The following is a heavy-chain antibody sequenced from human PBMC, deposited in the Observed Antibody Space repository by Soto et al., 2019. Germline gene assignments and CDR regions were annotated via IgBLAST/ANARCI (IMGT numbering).Heavy chain of an antibody. CDR2: ISTRSNSI. D-gene: IGHD2-8*02. Sequence: PGGSLRLSCAASGFSFSTYSMNWVRQAPGKGLEWVSYISTRSNSIYYADSVKGRFTVSRDNAKNSLFLQMSRLRDEDTAVYFCARAKSGGAYSPFDNWGQGSLVTVSS. CDR1: GFSFSTYS. J-gene: IGHJ4*02. CDR3: ARAKSGGAYSPFDN. V-gene: IGHV3-48*02.